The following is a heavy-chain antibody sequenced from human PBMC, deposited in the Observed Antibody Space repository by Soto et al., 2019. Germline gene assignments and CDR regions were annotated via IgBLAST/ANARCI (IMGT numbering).Heavy chain of an antibody. Sequence: GGSLRLSCAASGFTLGRYGMSWVRQAPGKGLEWVSAISGSGGSTYYADSVKGRFTISRDNSKNTLYLQMNSLRAEDTAVYYCAKEHYYFDYWGQGTLVTVSS. CDR1: GFTLGRYG. V-gene: IGHV3-23*01. J-gene: IGHJ4*02. D-gene: IGHD3-3*02. CDR2: ISGSGGST. CDR3: AKEHYYFDY.